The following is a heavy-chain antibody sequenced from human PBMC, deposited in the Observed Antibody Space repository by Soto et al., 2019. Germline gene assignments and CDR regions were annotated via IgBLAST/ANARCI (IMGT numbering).Heavy chain of an antibody. D-gene: IGHD1-1*01. CDR1: GFTFSTYC. CDR3: VRGTTAGRGMDY. V-gene: IGHV3-74*01. J-gene: IGHJ4*02. CDR2: TCRYGREL. Sequence: GGSLRLSCAASGFTFSTYCMHWVRHTPGTGLVWVSRTCRYGRELYYADSVKGRFTISRDDAKNTLYLQMDSLRVEDTGIYYCVRGTTAGRGMDYWGQGALVTVSS.